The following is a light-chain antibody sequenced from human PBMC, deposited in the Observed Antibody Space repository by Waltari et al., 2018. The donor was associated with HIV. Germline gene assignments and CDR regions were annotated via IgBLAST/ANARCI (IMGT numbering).Light chain of an antibody. CDR3: SAWDSSLTAGV. CDR1: SNNVGFQG. J-gene: IGLJ3*02. CDR2: RKS. V-gene: IGLV10-54*01. Sequence: QAGLTQPPSVSKDLRQTATLTCTGNSNNVGFQGASWWQQKQGQHRKPRAYRKSNVPAGIPEGCCASRSGNTASLTITGLQSEDEADYYCSAWDSSLTAGVFGGGTKLTVL.